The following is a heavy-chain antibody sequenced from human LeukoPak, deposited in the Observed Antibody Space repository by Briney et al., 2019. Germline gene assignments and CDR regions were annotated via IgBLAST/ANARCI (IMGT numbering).Heavy chain of an antibody. CDR1: GGSISSGGYY. D-gene: IGHD4-11*01. J-gene: IGHJ4*02. CDR3: ARDGGSRNYVRPY. V-gene: IGHV4-30-2*01. Sequence: PSQTLSLTCTVSGGSISSGGYYWSWIRQPPGKGLEWIGYIYHSGSTYYNPSLKSRVTISVDRSKNQFSLKLSSVTAADTAVYYCARDGGSRNYVRPYWGQGTLVTVSS. CDR2: IYHSGST.